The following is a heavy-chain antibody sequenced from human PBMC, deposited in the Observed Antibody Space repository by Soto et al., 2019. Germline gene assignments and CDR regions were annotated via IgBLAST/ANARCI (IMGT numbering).Heavy chain of an antibody. Sequence: SVKVSCKASGDTDTNYVISWVRQAPGQGLEWMGGIFPKFGTTYSAQKLQDRLTITADESASTVYMQLSSLRLDDTAVYYCEAEMTFGKLSVVWGQGTTVTVSS. CDR2: IFPKFGTT. CDR1: GDTDTNYV. CDR3: EAEMTFGKLSVV. V-gene: IGHV1-69*13. J-gene: IGHJ6*02. D-gene: IGHD3-16*02.